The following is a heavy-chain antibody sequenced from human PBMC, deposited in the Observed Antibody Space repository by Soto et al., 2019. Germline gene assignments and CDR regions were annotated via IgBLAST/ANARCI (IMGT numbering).Heavy chain of an antibody. D-gene: IGHD6-25*01. CDR2: SYYSGST. CDR1: GGSISSYY. V-gene: IGHV4-59*01. CDR3: ARDGRAAYYYYCMDV. Sequence: SETLSLTCTVYGGSISSYYWSWIRPPPGKGLEWIGYSYYSGSTNNNPSLKSRVTISVDTSKNQCSLKLSSVTAADTAVYFCARDGRAAYYYYCMDVWGQGTTVTVSS. J-gene: IGHJ6*02.